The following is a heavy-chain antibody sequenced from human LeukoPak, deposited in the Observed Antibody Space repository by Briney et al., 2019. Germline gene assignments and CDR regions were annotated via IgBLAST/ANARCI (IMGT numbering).Heavy chain of an antibody. CDR3: ARDQGRRITIFGVVTPYGMDV. Sequence: ASVKVSCKASGGTFSSYAISWVRQAPGQGLEWMGGIIPIFGTANYAQKFQGRVTITADESTSTAYMELSSLRSEDMAVYYCARDQGRRITIFGVVTPYGMDVWGQGTTVTVSS. J-gene: IGHJ6*02. V-gene: IGHV1-69*13. CDR1: GGTFSSYA. D-gene: IGHD3-3*01. CDR2: IIPIFGTA.